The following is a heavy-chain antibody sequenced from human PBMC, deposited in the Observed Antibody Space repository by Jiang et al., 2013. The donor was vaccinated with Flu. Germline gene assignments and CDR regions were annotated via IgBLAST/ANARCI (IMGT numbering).Heavy chain of an antibody. D-gene: IGHD6-19*01. CDR2: INPSGGST. CDR3: ARDNREYSSGWYVPGYYGMDV. J-gene: IGHJ6*02. CDR1: GYTFTSYY. Sequence: SGYTFTSYYMHWVRQAPGQGLEWMGIINPSGGSTSYAQKFQGRVTITADESTSTAYMELSSLRSEDTAVYYCARDNREYSSGWYVPGYYGMDVWGQGTTVTVSS. V-gene: IGHV1-46*01.